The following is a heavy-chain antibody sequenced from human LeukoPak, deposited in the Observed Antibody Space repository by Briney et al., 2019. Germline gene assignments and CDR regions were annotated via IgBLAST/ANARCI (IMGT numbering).Heavy chain of an antibody. CDR2: INPNSGGT. D-gene: IGHD1/OR15-1a*01. V-gene: IGHV1-2*04. Sequence: ASVKASCKASRYTFTGFYMHWVRQAPGHGLEWMGWINPNSGGTNYAQKFQGWVTMTRDTSISTAYMELSRLRSDDTAVYYCARGDWNNEGYFDYWGQGTLVTVSS. CDR1: RYTFTGFY. CDR3: ARGDWNNEGYFDY. J-gene: IGHJ4*02.